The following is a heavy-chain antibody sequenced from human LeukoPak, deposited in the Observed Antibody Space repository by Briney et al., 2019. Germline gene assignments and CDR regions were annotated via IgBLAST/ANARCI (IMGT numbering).Heavy chain of an antibody. J-gene: IGHJ4*02. CDR2: ISTSSSTI. CDR1: GFTFSGYY. CDR3: ARDTSRVATISYYFDY. V-gene: IGHV3-48*04. Sequence: PGGSLRLSCAASGFTFSGYYMNWVRQAPGKGLEWVSYISTSSSTIYYADSVKSRFTISRDNAKNSLYLQMNSLRAEDTAVYYCARDTSRVATISYYFDYWGQGTLVTVSS. D-gene: IGHD5-12*01.